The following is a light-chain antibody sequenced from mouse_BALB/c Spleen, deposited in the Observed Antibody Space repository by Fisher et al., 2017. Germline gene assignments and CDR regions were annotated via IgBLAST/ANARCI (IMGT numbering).Light chain of an antibody. CDR2: STS. Sequence: IVITQTTAIMSASPGEKVTMTCSASSSVSYMHWFQQKPGTSPKLWIYSTSNLASGVPARFSGSGSGTSYSLTISRMEAEDAATYYCQQWSSNPLTFGAGTKLELK. CDR1: SSVSY. J-gene: IGKJ5*01. V-gene: IGKV4-57*01. CDR3: QQWSSNPLT.